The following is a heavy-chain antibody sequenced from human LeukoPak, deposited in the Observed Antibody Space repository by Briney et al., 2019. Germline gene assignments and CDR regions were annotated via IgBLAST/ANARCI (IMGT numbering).Heavy chain of an antibody. Sequence: GGSLRLSCAASGFTFSTYTMNWVRQAPGKGLEWVSSISSSSSYLYYADSVKGRFTISRANAKNSLYLEMNSLRAEDTAVYYCARGADYDILTGYMDVWGKGTTVTVSS. D-gene: IGHD3-9*01. CDR2: ISSSSSYL. V-gene: IGHV3-21*01. CDR1: GFTFSTYT. J-gene: IGHJ6*03. CDR3: ARGADYDILTGYMDV.